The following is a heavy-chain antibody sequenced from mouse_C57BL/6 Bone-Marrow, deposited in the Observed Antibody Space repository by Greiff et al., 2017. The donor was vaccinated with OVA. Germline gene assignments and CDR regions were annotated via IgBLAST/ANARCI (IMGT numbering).Heavy chain of an antibody. Sequence: VQLQQPGAELVKPGASVKMSCKASGYTFTSYWITWVKQRPGQGLEWIGDIYPGSGSTNYNEKFKSKATLTVDTSSSTAYMQLSSLTSEDSAVYYCARAPGYDGSGYDIDYWGQGTTLTVSS. J-gene: IGHJ2*01. V-gene: IGHV1-55*01. CDR1: GYTFTSYW. CDR3: ARAPGYDGSGYDIDY. D-gene: IGHD1-1*01. CDR2: IYPGSGST.